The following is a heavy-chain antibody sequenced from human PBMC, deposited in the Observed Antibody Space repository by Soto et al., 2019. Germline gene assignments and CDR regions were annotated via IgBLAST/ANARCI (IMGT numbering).Heavy chain of an antibody. D-gene: IGHD6-19*01. J-gene: IGHJ3*01. CDR1: GGTFSSYA. Sequence: QVQLVQSGAEVKKPGSSVKVSCKASGGTFSSYAISWVRQAPGQGLEWMGGIIPLFGTANYAKTFQGRVTITADESTSTAYMSLSRLRSEDTAVYYCARVSGVSPGNAFDLWGQGTMVTVSS. CDR3: ARVSGVSPGNAFDL. V-gene: IGHV1-69*01. CDR2: IIPLFGTA.